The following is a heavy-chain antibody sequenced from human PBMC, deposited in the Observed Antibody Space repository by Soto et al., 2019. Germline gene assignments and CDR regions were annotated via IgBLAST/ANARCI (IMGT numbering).Heavy chain of an antibody. CDR3: AREGGYYYFDY. Sequence: SETLSLTCAVSGYSISSGYYWGWIRQPPGKGLEWIGSIYHSGSTYYNPSLKSRVTISVDTSKNQFSLKLSSVTAADTAVYYCAREGGYYYFDYWGQGTLVTVSS. CDR1: GYSISSGYY. J-gene: IGHJ4*02. CDR2: IYHSGST. D-gene: IGHD3-22*01. V-gene: IGHV4-38-2*02.